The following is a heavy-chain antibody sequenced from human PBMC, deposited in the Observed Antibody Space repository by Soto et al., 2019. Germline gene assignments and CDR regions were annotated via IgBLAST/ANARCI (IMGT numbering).Heavy chain of an antibody. D-gene: IGHD1-26*01. J-gene: IGHJ4*02. Sequence: QITLKESGPTLVKPTQTLTLTCTFSGFSLTTSGVGVGWIRQPPGKALEWLALIYWDDDKRYTPSLKSRLTITKDTSKNQVFLTMTNVDPVDTATYYCAHRHKYDGVRYSFDYWGQGTLVTVSS. V-gene: IGHV2-5*02. CDR1: GFSLTTSGVG. CDR2: IYWDDDK. CDR3: AHRHKYDGVRYSFDY.